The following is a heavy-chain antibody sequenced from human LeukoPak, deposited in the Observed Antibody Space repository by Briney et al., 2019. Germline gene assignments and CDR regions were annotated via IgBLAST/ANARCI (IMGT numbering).Heavy chain of an antibody. D-gene: IGHD3-9*01. V-gene: IGHV3-23*01. CDR1: GFTPSNYA. CDR2: TNGGSVRP. CDR3: AKHQGVFRCFDWGPDAFDI. J-gene: IGHJ3*02. Sequence: GGSLRLSCAASGFTPSNYAMSWVRHAPRKGLWWVSGTNGGSVRPHYADSVKGRFNISTDNSKYTLYLQMNSLRAEVTAVYYCAKHQGVFRCFDWGPDAFDIRGQGGMVTVSS.